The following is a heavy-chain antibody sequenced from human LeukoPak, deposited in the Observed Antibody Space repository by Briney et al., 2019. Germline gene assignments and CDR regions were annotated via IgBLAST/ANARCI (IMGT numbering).Heavy chain of an antibody. CDR2: INPNSGGT. CDR1: GYTCTIYH. CDR3: ILGNRITTPTDTPGIYFDY. V-gene: IGHV1-2*02. D-gene: IGHD3-3*01. J-gene: IGHJ4*02. Sequence: ASVKVSCKASGYTCTIYHMHWVRQAPGQGLEWMGWINPNSGGTDYAQKFQGRVTMTRDTSISTAYMELSRLRSDDTAVYYCILGNRITTPTDTPGIYFDYWGQGTLVTVSS.